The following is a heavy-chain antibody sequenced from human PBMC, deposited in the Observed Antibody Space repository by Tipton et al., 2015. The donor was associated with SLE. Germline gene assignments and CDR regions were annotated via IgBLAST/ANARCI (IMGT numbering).Heavy chain of an antibody. V-gene: IGHV4-59*11. Sequence: TLSLTCTVSGGSISSHYWSWIRQPPGQGLEWIGYIYYSGSTNYNPSLQSRVTISVDTSKNKFSLKLSSVTAADTAVYYCASAAWDYDSSGSGAFDIWGQGTMVTVSS. CDR3: ASAAWDYDSSGSGAFDI. J-gene: IGHJ3*02. D-gene: IGHD3-22*01. CDR2: IYYSGST. CDR1: GGSISSHY.